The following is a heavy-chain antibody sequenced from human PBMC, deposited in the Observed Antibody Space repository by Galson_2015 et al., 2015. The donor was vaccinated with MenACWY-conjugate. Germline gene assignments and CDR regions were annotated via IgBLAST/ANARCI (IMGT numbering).Heavy chain of an antibody. D-gene: IGHD3-3*01. CDR3: AKSHDFWSGYYRGFFDY. J-gene: IGHJ4*02. CDR1: GFTFSNYD. V-gene: IGHV3-23*01. CDR2: ITNSGGST. Sequence: SLRLSCAASGFTFSNYDMHWVRQVTGEGLEWVSGITNSGGSTYYADSVKGRFTISRDNSKNTLYLQMNSLRAEDTAVYYCAKSHDFWSGYYRGFFDYWGQGTPVTVSS.